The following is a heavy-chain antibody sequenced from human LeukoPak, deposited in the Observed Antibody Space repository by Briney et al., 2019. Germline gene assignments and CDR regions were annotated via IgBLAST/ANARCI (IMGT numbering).Heavy chain of an antibody. CDR1: GFTFSSYA. Sequence: PGGSLRLSCAASGFTFSSYAMSWVRQAPGKGLEWVSAISGSGGSTYYADSVKGRFTISRDNSKNTLYLQMNSLRAEDTAVYYCAKGTIFGVATLYYFDYWGQGTLVTVSS. D-gene: IGHD3-3*01. J-gene: IGHJ4*02. V-gene: IGHV3-23*01. CDR3: AKGTIFGVATLYYFDY. CDR2: ISGSGGST.